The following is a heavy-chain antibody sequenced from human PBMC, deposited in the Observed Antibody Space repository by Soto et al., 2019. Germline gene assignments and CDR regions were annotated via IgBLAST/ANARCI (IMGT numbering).Heavy chain of an antibody. CDR1: GFTFSSYA. J-gene: IGHJ4*02. Sequence: EVQLLESGGGLVQPGGSLRLSCAASGFTFSSYAMSWVRQAPGKGLEWVSAISGSGDDTYYADSVKGRFSIFRDNSKNTLYLQMTSLIADDTAVFYCAIPTGLVVTGPDYWGQGTLVNVSS. CDR2: ISGSGDDT. CDR3: AIPTGLVVTGPDY. D-gene: IGHD6-19*01. V-gene: IGHV3-23*01.